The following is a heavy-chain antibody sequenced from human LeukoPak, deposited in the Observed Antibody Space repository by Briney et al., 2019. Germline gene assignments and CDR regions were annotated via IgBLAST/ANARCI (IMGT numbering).Heavy chain of an antibody. CDR2: ISWNSGSI. V-gene: IGHV3-9*01. Sequence: GRSLRLSCAASGFTFDDYAMHWVRQAPGKGLEWVSGISWNSGSIGYADSVKGRFTISRDNAKNSLYLQMNSLRAEDTALYYCAKDEVGATIYYYYGMDVWGQGTTVTVSS. J-gene: IGHJ6*02. D-gene: IGHD1-26*01. CDR1: GFTFDDYA. CDR3: AKDEVGATIYYYYGMDV.